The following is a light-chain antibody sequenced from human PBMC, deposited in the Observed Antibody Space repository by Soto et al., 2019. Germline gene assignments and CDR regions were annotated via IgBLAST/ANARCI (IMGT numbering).Light chain of an antibody. J-gene: IGLJ3*02. CDR1: SSNIGAGYD. CDR2: RNN. V-gene: IGLV1-40*01. CDR3: QSNYAGQRRVV. Sequence: QSVLTQPPSVSGAPGQTVTMSCTWSSSNIGAGYDVHWYQQIPGKAPKLLIYRNNNRPSGVPDRFSGSKSDTSASLAITGLQAEDEADYYCQSNYAGQRRVVFGGGTKVTVL.